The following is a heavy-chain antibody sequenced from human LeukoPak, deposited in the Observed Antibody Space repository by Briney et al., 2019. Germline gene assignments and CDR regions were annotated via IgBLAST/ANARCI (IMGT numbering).Heavy chain of an antibody. CDR2: INPNSGGT. Sequence: ASVKVSCKASGYTFTGYYMHWVRQAPGQGLEWMGWINPNSGGTNYAQKFQGRVTMTRDTSISTAYMELSRLRSDDTAVYYCATYLIAAAGRWFDPWGQGTLVTVSS. D-gene: IGHD6-13*01. CDR3: ATYLIAAAGRWFDP. CDR1: GYTFTGYY. V-gene: IGHV1-2*02. J-gene: IGHJ5*02.